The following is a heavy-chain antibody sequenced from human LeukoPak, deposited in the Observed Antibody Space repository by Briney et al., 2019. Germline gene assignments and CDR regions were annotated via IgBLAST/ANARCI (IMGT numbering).Heavy chain of an antibody. D-gene: IGHD3-10*01. CDR1: GFTFRNYW. Sequence: GGSLRLSCAASGFTFRNYWMHWVRQAPGKGLVWVSHINSDGSSTSYADSVKGRFTISRDNAKNSLYLQMNSLRAEDTALYYCAKGTRDSKQWFGELEFDYWGQGTLVTVSS. J-gene: IGHJ4*02. CDR3: AKGTRDSKQWFGELEFDY. V-gene: IGHV3-74*01. CDR2: INSDGSST.